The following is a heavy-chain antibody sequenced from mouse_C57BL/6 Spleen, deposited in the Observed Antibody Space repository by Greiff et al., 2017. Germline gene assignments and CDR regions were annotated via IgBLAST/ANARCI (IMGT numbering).Heavy chain of an antibody. J-gene: IGHJ2*01. CDR1: GYAFSSSW. CDR3: ARSGRGVTYFDY. D-gene: IGHD2-2*01. CDR2: IYPGDGDT. Sequence: QVQLQQSGPELVKPGASVKISCKASGYAFSSSWMNWVKQRPGKGLEWIGRIYPGDGDTNYNGKFTGKATLTADKSSSTAYMQLSSLTSDDSAVYFCARSGRGVTYFDYWGQGTTLTVSS. V-gene: IGHV1-82*01.